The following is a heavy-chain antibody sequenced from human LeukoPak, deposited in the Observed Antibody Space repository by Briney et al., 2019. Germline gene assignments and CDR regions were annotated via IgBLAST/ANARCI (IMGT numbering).Heavy chain of an antibody. CDR1: GFSFSSYW. D-gene: IGHD2/OR15-2a*01. CDR3: GRGDFLPAGVDY. J-gene: IGHJ4*02. Sequence: QPGGSLRLSCAASGFSFSSYWMHWVRQVPGKGLVWVSRISSDGSTTTYADSVKGRFTISRDNAKNTLYLQMNSLRADDTAVYYCGRGDFLPAGVDYWGQGAQVTVSS. CDR2: ISSDGSTT. V-gene: IGHV3-74*01.